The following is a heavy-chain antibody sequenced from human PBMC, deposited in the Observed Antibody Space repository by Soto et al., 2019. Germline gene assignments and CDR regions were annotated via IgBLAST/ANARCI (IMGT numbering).Heavy chain of an antibody. CDR1: GYTFTSYA. Sequence: ASVKVSCKASGYTFTSYAMNWVRQAPGQGPEWMGWINTNTGNPTYAQGFTGRFVFSLDTSVSTAYLQICSLKAEDTAVYYCARDRPPLYYYDSSGYYYDAFDIWGQGTMVTVSS. V-gene: IGHV7-4-1*01. J-gene: IGHJ3*02. D-gene: IGHD3-22*01. CDR3: ARDRPPLYYYDSSGYYYDAFDI. CDR2: INTNTGNP.